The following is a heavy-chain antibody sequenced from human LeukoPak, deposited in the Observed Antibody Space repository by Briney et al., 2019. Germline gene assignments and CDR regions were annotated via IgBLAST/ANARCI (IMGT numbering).Heavy chain of an antibody. CDR2: INPNSGGA. D-gene: IGHD3-3*01. J-gene: IGHJ4*02. V-gene: IGHV1-2*02. CDR3: ATGTEVTRYYYFNY. CDR1: AYTSTAYY. Sequence: ASVKVSCKASAYTSTAYYFHWVRQAPGQGLEWMGWINPNSGGANYAQKFQGRVTMTRDTSISTAFLELSSLRFDDTAVYDCATGTEVTRYYYFNYWGQGTLVTVSS.